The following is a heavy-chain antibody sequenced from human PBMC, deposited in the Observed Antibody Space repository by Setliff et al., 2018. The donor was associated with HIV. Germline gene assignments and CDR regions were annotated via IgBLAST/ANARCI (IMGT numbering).Heavy chain of an antibody. CDR3: ARSGGIGNYHWDV. D-gene: IGHD3-16*01. V-gene: IGHV3-21*01. Sequence: GSLRLSCVASGFGFTFSSYCMDWFRQAPGEGLEWVSSISYGSTYIYQSDSVRGRFTISRDDAKKSLYLQMNSLGAEDTAVYYCARSGGIGNYHWDVWGKGTTVTVSS. CDR1: GFGFTFSSYC. CDR2: ISYGSTYI. J-gene: IGHJ6*03.